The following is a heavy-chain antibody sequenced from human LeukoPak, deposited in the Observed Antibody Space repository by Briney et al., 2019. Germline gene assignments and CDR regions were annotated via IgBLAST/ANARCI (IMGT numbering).Heavy chain of an antibody. Sequence: VASVKVSCKASGGTFSSYAISWVRQAPGQGLEWMGGIIPIFGTANYAQKFQGRVTITADESTSTAYMELSSLRSEDTAVYYCAREHGGSYPHFDYWGQGTLVTVSS. V-gene: IGHV1-69*01. CDR2: IIPIFGTA. CDR3: AREHGGSYPHFDY. CDR1: GGTFSSYA. D-gene: IGHD1-26*01. J-gene: IGHJ4*02.